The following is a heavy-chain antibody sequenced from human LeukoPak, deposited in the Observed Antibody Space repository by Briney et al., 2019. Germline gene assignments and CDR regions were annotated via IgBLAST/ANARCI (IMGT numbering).Heavy chain of an antibody. Sequence: SVKVSCKASGGTFSSYAISWVLQAPGQGLEWMGGIIPIFGTANYAQKFQGRVTITSEESTSTAYMELSSLRSEDTAVYYCARVVVVPAAIHRDAFDIWGQGTMVTVSS. D-gene: IGHD2-2*02. CDR2: IIPIFGTA. V-gene: IGHV1-69*13. J-gene: IGHJ3*02. CDR3: ARVVVVPAAIHRDAFDI. CDR1: GGTFSSYA.